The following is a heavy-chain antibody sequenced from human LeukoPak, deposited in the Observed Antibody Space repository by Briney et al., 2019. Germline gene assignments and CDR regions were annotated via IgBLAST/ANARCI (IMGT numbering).Heavy chain of an antibody. J-gene: IGHJ3*02. CDR3: ARVGIQLWPKGAFDI. D-gene: IGHD5-18*01. Sequence: SETLSLTCTVSGVSISSYYWSWIRQPAGKGLEWIGRIYTSGSTNYNPSLKSRVTMSVDTSKNQFSLKLSSVTAADTAVYYCARVGIQLWPKGAFDIWGQGTMVTVSS. CDR2: IYTSGST. CDR1: GVSISSYY. V-gene: IGHV4-4*07.